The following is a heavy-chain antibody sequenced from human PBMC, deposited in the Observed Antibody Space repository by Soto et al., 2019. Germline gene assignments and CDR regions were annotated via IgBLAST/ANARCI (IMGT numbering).Heavy chain of an antibody. D-gene: IGHD5-12*01. J-gene: IGHJ2*01. CDR1: GGTFSNNP. CDR2: IIPIFGTV. Sequence: QVQLVQSGAEVKKPGSSVKVSCKASGGTFSNNPMSWVRQAPGEGLEWMGGIIPIFGTVNYAQKFQGRVTITADESTSTAYMELSSLRSEDTAVYYCARGNHRWLQLWYFDLWGRGTLVTVSS. V-gene: IGHV1-69*12. CDR3: ARGNHRWLQLWYFDL.